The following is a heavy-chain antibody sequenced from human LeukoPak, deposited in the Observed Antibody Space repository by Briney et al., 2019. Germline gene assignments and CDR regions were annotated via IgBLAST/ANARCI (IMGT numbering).Heavy chain of an antibody. V-gene: IGHV3-74*01. Sequence: GGSLRLSCAASGLIFSSYWMTWVRQAPGKGLVWVSRINSDGSSTSYADSVKGRFTISRDNAKNTLYLQMNSLRAEDTAVYYCVRNLDFWGDSEDYWGQGTLVTVSS. CDR2: INSDGSST. CDR3: VRNLDFWGDSEDY. CDR1: GLIFSSYW. D-gene: IGHD3-3*01. J-gene: IGHJ4*02.